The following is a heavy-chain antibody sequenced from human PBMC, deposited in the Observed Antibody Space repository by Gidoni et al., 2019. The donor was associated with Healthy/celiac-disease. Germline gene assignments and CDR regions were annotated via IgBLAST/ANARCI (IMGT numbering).Heavy chain of an antibody. V-gene: IGHV7-4-1*02. CDR2: LNTNTGNP. J-gene: IGHJ5*02. CDR3: ARDLYDFWSGYYTGYSNWFDP. CDR1: GYTFTSYA. D-gene: IGHD3-3*01. Sequence: QVQLVQSGSELKKPGASVKVSCKASGYTFTSYAMNLVRQAPGQGLEWMGWLNTNTGNPTYAQGFTGRFVFSLDTSVSTAYLQISSLKAEDTAVYYCARDLYDFWSGYYTGYSNWFDPWGQGTLVTVSS.